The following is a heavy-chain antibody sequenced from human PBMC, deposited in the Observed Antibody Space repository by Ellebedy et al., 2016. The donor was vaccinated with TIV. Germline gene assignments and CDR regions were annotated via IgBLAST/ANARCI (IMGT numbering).Heavy chain of an antibody. Sequence: ASVKVSXKASGYTFTTYFMHWLRQAPGQGFEWMGLINTGDGSTSYAQQFQGRVTMTRDTASTTVYMDLSSLGSGDTAVYYCARASYDATGPFDPWGKGTLVTVSS. CDR3: ARASYDATGPFDP. CDR1: GYTFTTYF. J-gene: IGHJ5*02. D-gene: IGHD2-8*02. CDR2: INTGDGST. V-gene: IGHV1-46*01.